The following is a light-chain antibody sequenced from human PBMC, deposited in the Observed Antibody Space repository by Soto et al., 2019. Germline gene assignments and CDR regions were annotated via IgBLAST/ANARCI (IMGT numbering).Light chain of an antibody. CDR2: AAS. V-gene: IGKV1-39*01. CDR1: QSISSY. J-gene: IGKJ3*01. CDR3: QQSYSSPLN. Sequence: DIQMTQSPSSLSASVGDRVTITCRASQSISSYLNWYQQKPGKAPKLLIYAASSSQSGVPSRFSGSGSGTDFTLTISSLQPEDFATYYCQQSYSSPLNFGPGTKVDIK.